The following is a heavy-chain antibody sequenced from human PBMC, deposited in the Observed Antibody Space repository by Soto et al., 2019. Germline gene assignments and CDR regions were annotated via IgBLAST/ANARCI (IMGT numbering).Heavy chain of an antibody. V-gene: IGHV3-30-3*01. J-gene: IGHJ4*02. CDR1: GFTFSSYA. D-gene: IGHD3-10*01. Sequence: GGSLRLSCAASGFTFSSYAMHWVRQAPGKGLEWVAVISYDGSNKYYADSVKGRFTISRDNSKNTLYLQMNSLRAEDTAVYYCARDPEDFGELLLSYFDYWGQGT. CDR2: ISYDGSNK. CDR3: ARDPEDFGELLLSYFDY.